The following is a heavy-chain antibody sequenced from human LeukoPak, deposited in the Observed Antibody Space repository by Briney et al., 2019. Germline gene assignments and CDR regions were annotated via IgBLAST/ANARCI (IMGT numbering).Heavy chain of an antibody. CDR1: GFTFSSYS. V-gene: IGHV3-48*04. D-gene: IGHD4-23*01. CDR3: ARAYGGNSEYYWYFDL. Sequence: PGGSLRLSCAASGFTFSSYSMNWVRQAPGKGLEWVSYISSYGSTVYYADSVKGRFTISRDNAKNSLYLQMNSLRAEDTAVYYCARAYGGNSEYYWYFDLWGRGTLVTVSS. J-gene: IGHJ2*01. CDR2: ISSYGSTV.